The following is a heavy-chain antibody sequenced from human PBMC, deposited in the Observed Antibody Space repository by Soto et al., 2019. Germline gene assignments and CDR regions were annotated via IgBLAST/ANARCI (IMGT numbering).Heavy chain of an antibody. D-gene: IGHD6-13*01. J-gene: IGHJ4*02. CDR2: ISYSGST. Sequence: SETLSLTCTVSGGSISSGGYYWSWIRQHPGKGLEWIGYISYSGSTYYNPSLKSRVTISVDTSKNQFSLKLSSVAAADTAVYYCASRSSWYQIPYYFDYWGQGTLVTVSS. CDR1: GGSISSGGYY. CDR3: ASRSSWYQIPYYFDY. V-gene: IGHV4-31*03.